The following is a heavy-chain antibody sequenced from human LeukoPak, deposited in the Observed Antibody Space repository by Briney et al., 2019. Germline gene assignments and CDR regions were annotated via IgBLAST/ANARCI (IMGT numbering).Heavy chain of an antibody. J-gene: IGHJ4*02. V-gene: IGHV3-15*01. Sequence: RGSLRLSCAGYGFTFSHAWMSWVRQGPGKGLEWVGRIKSKIDVGTRDYAAPVKGRFTISRDDSENTLYLQMNSLKTEDTAVYYCTVDTNTDSQYYWGQGTLVTVSS. CDR1: GFTFSHAW. CDR3: TVDTNTDSQYY. D-gene: IGHD2-8*01. CDR2: IKSKIDVGTR.